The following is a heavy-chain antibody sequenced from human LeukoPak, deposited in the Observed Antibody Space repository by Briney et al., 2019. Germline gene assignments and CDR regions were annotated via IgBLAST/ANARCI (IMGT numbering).Heavy chain of an antibody. Sequence: SETLSLTCTVSGGSISSSSYYWGWIRQPPGKGLEWIGSIYYSGSTYYNPSLKSRVTISVDTSKNQFSLKLSSVTAADTAVYYCSRKSLDYDYVWGSYRFNWFDPWGQGTLVTVSS. J-gene: IGHJ5*02. D-gene: IGHD3-16*02. CDR1: GGSISSSSYY. CDR2: IYYSGST. CDR3: SRKSLDYDYVWGSYRFNWFDP. V-gene: IGHV4-39*07.